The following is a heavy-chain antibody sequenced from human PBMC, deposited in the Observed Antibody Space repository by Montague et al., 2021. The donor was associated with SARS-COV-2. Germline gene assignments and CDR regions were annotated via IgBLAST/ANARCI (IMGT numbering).Heavy chain of an antibody. CDR2: IYYSGST. D-gene: IGHD3-10*01. CDR1: GGSISSYY. Sequence: SETLSLTCTVSGGSISSYYWSWIWQPPGKGLEWIWYIYYSGSTNYNPSLKSRVTISVDTSKNQFSLKLSSVTAADTAVYYCARAGSGCYSFYYYYGMDVWGQGTPVTVSS. CDR3: ARAGSGCYSFYYYYGMDV. J-gene: IGHJ6*02. V-gene: IGHV4-59*08.